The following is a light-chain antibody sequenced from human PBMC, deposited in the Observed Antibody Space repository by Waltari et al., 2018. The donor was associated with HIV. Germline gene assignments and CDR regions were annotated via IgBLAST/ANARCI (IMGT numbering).Light chain of an antibody. CDR2: DGS. CDR1: SSDIGGYKF. CDR3: SSFTSRRILV. J-gene: IGLJ2*01. Sequence: QSALTQPASVSGSPGQSITISCTGTSSDIGGYKFVSWYQQPPGKAPKLLIYDGSNRPYGVSDRFSGSKSGNTASLTISGLQPEDEADYHCSSFTSRRILVFGGGTKLTL. V-gene: IGLV2-14*03.